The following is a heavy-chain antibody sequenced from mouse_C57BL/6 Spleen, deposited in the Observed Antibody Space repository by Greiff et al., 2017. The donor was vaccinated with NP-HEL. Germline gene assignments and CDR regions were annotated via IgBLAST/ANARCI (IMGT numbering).Heavy chain of an antibody. CDR2: ISYDGSN. J-gene: IGHJ1*03. D-gene: IGHD1-1*01. V-gene: IGHV3-6*01. CDR3: ARDYGSSYVGWYFDV. Sequence: EVKLMESGPGLVKPSQSLSLTCSVTGYSITSGYYWNWIRQFPGNKLEWMGYISYDGSNNYNPSLKNRISITRDTSKNQFFLKLNSVTTEDTATYYCARDYGSSYVGWYFDVWGTGTTVTVSS. CDR1: GYSITSGYY.